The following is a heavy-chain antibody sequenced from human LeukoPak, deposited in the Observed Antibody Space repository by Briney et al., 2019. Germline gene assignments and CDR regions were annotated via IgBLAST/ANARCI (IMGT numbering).Heavy chain of an antibody. CDR1: GYTFTSYD. J-gene: IGHJ5*02. Sequence: ASVKVSCKASGYTFTSYDINWVRQAAGQGLEWMGWMNPNSGHTGYAQKFQGRVTMTGDTSISTAYMELSSLRSEDTAVYYCARSQLYGSGSSTRDNWFDPWGQGTLVTVSS. V-gene: IGHV1-8*01. CDR3: ARSQLYGSGSSTRDNWFDP. CDR2: MNPNSGHT. D-gene: IGHD3-10*01.